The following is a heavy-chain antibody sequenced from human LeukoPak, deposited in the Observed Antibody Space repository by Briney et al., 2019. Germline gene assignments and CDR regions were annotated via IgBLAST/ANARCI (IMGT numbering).Heavy chain of an antibody. Sequence: SETLSLTCAVYGGSFSGYYWSWIRQPPGKGLEWIGEINHSGSTNYNPSLKSRVTISVDTSKNQFSLKLSSVTAADTAVYYCASQRWLQLGYYFDYWGQGTLVTVPS. V-gene: IGHV4-34*01. CDR2: INHSGST. CDR1: GGSFSGYY. D-gene: IGHD5-24*01. CDR3: ASQRWLQLGYYFDY. J-gene: IGHJ4*02.